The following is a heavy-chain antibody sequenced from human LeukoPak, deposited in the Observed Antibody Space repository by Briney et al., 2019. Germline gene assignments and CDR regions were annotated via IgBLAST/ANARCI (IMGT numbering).Heavy chain of an antibody. CDR1: GFIFSDFG. CDR2: ISSRGTST. V-gene: IGHV3-21*04. D-gene: IGHD2-2*01. J-gene: IGHJ4*02. Sequence: PGESLRLSCVASGFIFSDFGMNWVRQVPGKGLEWVAFISSRGTSTFYAESVKGRFTISRYTGKKSLDLQMTSLRVEDTAAYYCVRGTDCSATTCYPLSAFDYWGQGTLVTVSS. CDR3: VRGTDCSATTCYPLSAFDY.